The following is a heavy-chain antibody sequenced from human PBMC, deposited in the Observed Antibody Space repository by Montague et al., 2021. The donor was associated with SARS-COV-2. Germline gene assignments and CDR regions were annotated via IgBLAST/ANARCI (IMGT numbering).Heavy chain of an antibody. CDR2: INISGST. D-gene: IGHD2-2*01. CDR1: GGSFSGYY. Sequence: SETLSLTCAVYGGSFSGYYWSWIRQPPGKGLGWMGEINISGSTTSNPSPKSRVTISVATSRNQFSLKLSSVTAADTAVYYCARVRAVPAAMRIFSLGRSYYGMDVWGQGTTVTVSS. V-gene: IGHV4-34*01. J-gene: IGHJ6*02. CDR3: ARVRAVPAAMRIFSLGRSYYGMDV.